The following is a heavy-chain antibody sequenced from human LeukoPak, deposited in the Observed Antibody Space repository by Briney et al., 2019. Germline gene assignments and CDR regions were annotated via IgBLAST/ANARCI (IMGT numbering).Heavy chain of an antibody. J-gene: IGHJ5*02. CDR1: GYTFTGYY. D-gene: IGHD1-26*01. Sequence: GASVKVSCKASGYTFTGYYMHWVRQAPGQGLEWMGRINPNSGGTNYAQKFQGRVTMTRDTSTSTVYMELSSLRSEDTAVYYCARDTTPYNWFDPWGQGTLVTVSS. CDR2: INPNSGGT. V-gene: IGHV1-2*06. CDR3: ARDTTPYNWFDP.